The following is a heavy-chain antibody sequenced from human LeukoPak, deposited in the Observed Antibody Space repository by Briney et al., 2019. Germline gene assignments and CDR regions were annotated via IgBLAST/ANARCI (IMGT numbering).Heavy chain of an antibody. CDR1: GGSISSYY. Sequence: SETLSLTCTVSGGSISSYYWSWIRQPPGKGLEWIGYIYYSGSTNYNPSLKSRVTISVDTSKNQVSLKLSSVTAADAAVYYWARHYSITGGRLSGYWLDPWGQGTLVTVSS. J-gene: IGHJ5*02. V-gene: IGHV4-59*08. D-gene: IGHD7-27*01. CDR2: IYYSGST. CDR3: ARHYSITGGRLSGYWLDP.